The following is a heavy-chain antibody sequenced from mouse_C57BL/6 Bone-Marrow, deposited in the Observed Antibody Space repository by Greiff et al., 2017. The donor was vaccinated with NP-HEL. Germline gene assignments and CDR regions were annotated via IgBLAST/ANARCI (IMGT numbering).Heavy chain of an antibody. CDR1: GFTFSSYA. CDR3: TREVITTVVAYYAMDY. V-gene: IGHV5-9-1*02. CDR2: ISSGGDYI. J-gene: IGHJ4*01. D-gene: IGHD1-1*01. Sequence: EVKLEESGEGLVKPGGSLKLSCAASGFTFSSYAMSWVRQTPEKRLEWVAYISSGGDYIYYADTVKGRFTISRDNARNTLYLQMSSLKSEDTAMYYCTREVITTVVAYYAMDYWGQGTSVTVSS.